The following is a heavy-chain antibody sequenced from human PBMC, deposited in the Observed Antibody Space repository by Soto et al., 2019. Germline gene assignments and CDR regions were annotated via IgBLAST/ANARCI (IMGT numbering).Heavy chain of an antibody. V-gene: IGHV1-69*02. D-gene: IGHD2-8*01. CDR2: IIPILGIA. Sequence: ASVKVSCKASGGTFSSYTISWVRQAPGQGLEWMGRIIPILGIANYAQKFQGRVTITADKSTSTAYMELSSLRSEDTAVYYCARAPGYCTNGVCADNWFDPWGQGTLVTVSS. CDR3: ARAPGYCTNGVCADNWFDP. CDR1: GGTFSSYT. J-gene: IGHJ5*02.